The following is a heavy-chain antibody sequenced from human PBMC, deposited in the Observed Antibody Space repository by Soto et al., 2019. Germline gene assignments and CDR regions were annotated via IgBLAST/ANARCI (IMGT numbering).Heavy chain of an antibody. CDR2: ISDSGGST. J-gene: IGHJ4*02. V-gene: IGHV3-23*01. CDR3: AKDVHRYRSGSLAY. D-gene: IGHD6-19*01. Sequence: PGGSLRLSCAASGFTFSSYAMGWVRQAPGKGLEWVSGISDSGGSTYYADSVKGRFTISRDNSKNTLYLQMNSLRAEDAAVYYCAKDVHRYRSGSLAYWGQGSLVPVAS. CDR1: GFTFSSYA.